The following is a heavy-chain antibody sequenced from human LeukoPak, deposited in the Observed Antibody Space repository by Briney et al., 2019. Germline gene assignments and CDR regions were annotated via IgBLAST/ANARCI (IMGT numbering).Heavy chain of an antibody. D-gene: IGHD5-18*01. V-gene: IGHV3-21*01. CDR2: ISSSSSYI. J-gene: IGHJ4*02. CDR1: GFTFSSNS. Sequence: PGGSLRLSCAASGFTFSSNSMNWVRQAPGKGLEWVSSISSSSSYIYYADSVKGRFTISRDNAKNSLYLQMNSLRAEDTAVYYCARDPELVGYSYLDWGQGTLVTVSS. CDR3: ARDPELVGYSYLD.